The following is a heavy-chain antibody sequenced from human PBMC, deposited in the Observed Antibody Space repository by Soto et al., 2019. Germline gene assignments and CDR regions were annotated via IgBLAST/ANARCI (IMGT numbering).Heavy chain of an antibody. J-gene: IGHJ4*02. V-gene: IGHV6-1*01. CDR2: TYYRSKWYN. CDR3: ARDGNARPYCFDF. Sequence: QVHLQQSGPGLVKPSQTLSLTCAISGDSVSSNTAAWNWIRQSPSSGLEWLGRTYYRSKWYNDYEVSVKSRITINPDPSKNQFSLQLNSVTPEDTPVYYCARDGNARPYCFDFWGQGTLVTVSS. CDR1: GDSVSSNTAA.